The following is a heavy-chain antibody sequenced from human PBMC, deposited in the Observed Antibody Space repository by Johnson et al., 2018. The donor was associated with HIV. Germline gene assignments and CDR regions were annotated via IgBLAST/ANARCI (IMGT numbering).Heavy chain of an antibody. V-gene: IGHV3-30*04. CDR3: ANLKTKGDCSSTSCRDNAFDI. J-gene: IGHJ3*02. D-gene: IGHD2-2*01. CDR2: ISYDGSNK. CDR1: GFTFSSYA. Sequence: QVQLVESGGGVVQPGRSLRLSCAASGFTFSSYAMHWVRQAPVKGLEWVAVISYDGSNKYYVESVKGRFTISRDNSKNTLFLQMNSRRPEDTSVYYCANLKTKGDCSSTSCRDNAFDIWGQGTMVTVSS.